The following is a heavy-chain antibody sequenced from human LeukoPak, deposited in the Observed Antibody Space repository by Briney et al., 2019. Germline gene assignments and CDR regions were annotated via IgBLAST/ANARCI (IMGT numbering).Heavy chain of an antibody. D-gene: IGHD6-13*01. CDR1: GFTFSSYG. Sequence: GRSLRLSCAASGFTFSSYGMHWVRQAPGKGLEWVAVISYDGSNKYYADSVKGRFTISRDNSKNTLYLQMNSLRAEDTAVYYCAKTSSWSLGDVWGKGTTVTVSS. J-gene: IGHJ6*04. CDR3: AKTSSWSLGDV. CDR2: ISYDGSNK. V-gene: IGHV3-30*18.